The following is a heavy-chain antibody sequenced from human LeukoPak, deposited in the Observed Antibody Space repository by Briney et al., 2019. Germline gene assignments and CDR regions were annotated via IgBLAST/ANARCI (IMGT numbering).Heavy chain of an antibody. V-gene: IGHV4-34*01. Sequence: GSLRLSCAAYGFTFSSYSMNWVRQPPGKGLEWIGNIYYSGSTYYNPSLKSRVTISVDTSKNQFSLKLSSVTAADTAVYYCARWSLTGFSAIDYWGQGTLVTVSS. D-gene: IGHD3-9*01. CDR3: ARWSLTGFSAIDY. CDR1: GFTFSSYS. CDR2: IYYSGST. J-gene: IGHJ4*02.